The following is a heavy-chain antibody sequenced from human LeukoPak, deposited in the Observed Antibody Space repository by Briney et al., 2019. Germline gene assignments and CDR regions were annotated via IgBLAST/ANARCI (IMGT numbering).Heavy chain of an antibody. CDR2: VSYSGNT. D-gene: IGHD6-19*01. CDR3: ARAGYCSATSCQWVPLV. CDR1: GGSISTYY. Sequence: SETLSLTRTVSGGSISTYYWVWIRQSPGKELEWIGYVSYSGNTNYNPSLKSRVTISVDTSKNQLSLKLSSMTAADTAVYYCARAGYCSATSCQWVPLVWGQGTTVTVSS. J-gene: IGHJ6*02. V-gene: IGHV4-59*01.